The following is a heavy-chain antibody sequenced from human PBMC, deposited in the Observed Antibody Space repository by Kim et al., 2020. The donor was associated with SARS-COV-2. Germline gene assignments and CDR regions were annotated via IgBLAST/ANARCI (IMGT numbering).Heavy chain of an antibody. V-gene: IGHV1-18*01. J-gene: IGHJ6*02. Sequence: NYAQKLQGRVTMTPDTATSTAYMELRSLRSDDTAVYYCARDLRLYGRGDVWGQGTTVTVSS. D-gene: IGHD3-10*02. CDR3: ARDLRLYGRGDV.